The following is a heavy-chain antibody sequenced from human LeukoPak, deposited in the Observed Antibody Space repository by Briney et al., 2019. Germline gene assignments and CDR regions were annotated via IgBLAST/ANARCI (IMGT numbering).Heavy chain of an antibody. CDR2: IKEDGTET. D-gene: IGHD5/OR15-5a*01. V-gene: IGHV3-7*03. J-gene: IGHJ4*02. Sequence: GGSLRLSCAASGFMFSSNWMSWVRLALGKGLEWVANIKEDGTETYYVDSVKGRFTISRDNAKNSLYLQMNSLRVEDTAVYYCAREGRSLHTFWGPGTLVTVSS. CDR1: GFMFSSNW. CDR3: AREGRSLHTF.